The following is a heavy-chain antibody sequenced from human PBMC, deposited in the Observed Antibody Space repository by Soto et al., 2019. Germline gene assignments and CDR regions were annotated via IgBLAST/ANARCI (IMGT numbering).Heavy chain of an antibody. CDR1: GFTFGDHA. CDR3: TREKSSIVATIVVPGFDY. Sequence: GGSLRLSCTASGFTFGDHAMSWFRQAPGKGLEWVGFIRSKAYGGTTEYAASVKGRFTISRDDSKSIAYLQMNSLKTEDTAVYYCTREKSSIVATIVVPGFDYWGQGTLVTVSS. D-gene: IGHD5-12*01. CDR2: IRSKAYGGTT. V-gene: IGHV3-49*03. J-gene: IGHJ4*02.